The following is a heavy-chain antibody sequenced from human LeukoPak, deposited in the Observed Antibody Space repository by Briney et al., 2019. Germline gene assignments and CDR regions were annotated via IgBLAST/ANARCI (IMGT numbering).Heavy chain of an antibody. V-gene: IGHV1-69*04. CDR1: GGTFSSYA. J-gene: IGHJ4*02. CDR2: IIPILGIA. CDR3: AIAELRYYFDY. Sequence: ASVKVSCKASGGTFSSYAISWVRQAPGQELEWMGRIIPILGIANYAQKFQGRVTITADKSTSTAYMELSSLRSEDTAVYYCAIAELRYYFDYWGQGTLVTVSS. D-gene: IGHD3-16*01.